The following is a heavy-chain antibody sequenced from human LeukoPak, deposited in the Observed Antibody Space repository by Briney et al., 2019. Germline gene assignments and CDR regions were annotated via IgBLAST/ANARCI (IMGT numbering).Heavy chain of an antibody. J-gene: IGHJ6*03. CDR3: AKNGDRGAYCSGGSCYPYYYYYIDV. V-gene: IGHV3-23*01. CDR1: GFTFSSYG. Sequence: GGSLRPSCAASGFTFSSYGMSWVRQAPGKGLEWVSAISATGGTTYYADSVKGRFTISRDNSKNTLYLQMNSLRAEDTALYYCAKNGDRGAYCSGGSCYPYYYYYIDVWGKGTTVTISS. CDR2: ISATGGTT. D-gene: IGHD2-15*01.